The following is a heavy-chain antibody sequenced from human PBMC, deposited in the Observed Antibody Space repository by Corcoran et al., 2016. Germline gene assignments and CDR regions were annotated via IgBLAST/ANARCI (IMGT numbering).Heavy chain of an antibody. CDR1: GGSISSSSYY. D-gene: IGHD2-21*02. CDR2: ISYSGST. Sequence: QLQLQESGPGLVKPSETLSLTCTVSGGSISSSSYYWGWIRQPPGKGLEWIGSISYSGSTYYNPSLKSRVTISVDTSKNQFSLKLSSVTAADTAVYYCAIWQGGGNSSLDYWGQGTLVTVSS. V-gene: IGHV4-39*01. CDR3: AIWQGGGNSSLDY. J-gene: IGHJ4*02.